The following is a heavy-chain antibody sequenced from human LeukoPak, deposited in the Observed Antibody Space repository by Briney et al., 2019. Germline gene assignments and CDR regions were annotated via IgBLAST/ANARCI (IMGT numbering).Heavy chain of an antibody. Sequence: GGSLRLSCAASGFTFSNYWVNWFRQAPGQGLEWVASIKQDGSERYYVDSVKGRFTISRDNAKNSLFLQLSSLRVEDTAVYYCARGSMHIYHLYTDYWGQGTLVTVSS. V-gene: IGHV3-7*01. D-gene: IGHD3-16*02. CDR3: ARGSMHIYHLYTDY. CDR1: GFTFSNYW. CDR2: IKQDGSER. J-gene: IGHJ4*02.